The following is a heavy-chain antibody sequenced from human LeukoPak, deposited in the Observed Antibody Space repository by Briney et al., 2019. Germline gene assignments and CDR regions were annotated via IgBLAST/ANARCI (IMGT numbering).Heavy chain of an antibody. CDR1: GGSISSGGYS. CDR3: ARGGDYYDSSGYYYTGNLFDY. J-gene: IGHJ4*02. D-gene: IGHD3-22*01. V-gene: IGHV4-30-4*07. CDR2: IYYSGST. Sequence: SETLSLTCTVSGGSISSGGYSWSWIRQPPGKGLEWIGYIYYSGSTYYNPSLKSRVTISVDTSKNQFSLKLSSVTAADTAVYYCARGGDYYDSSGYYYTGNLFDYWGQGTLVTVSS.